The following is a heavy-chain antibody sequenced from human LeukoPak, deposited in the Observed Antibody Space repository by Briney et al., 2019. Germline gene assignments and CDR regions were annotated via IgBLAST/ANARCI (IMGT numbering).Heavy chain of an antibody. CDR2: IYYSGST. D-gene: IGHD3-3*01. CDR3: AREVRYDFWSGYYIDV. CDR1: GGSISSGDYY. J-gene: IGHJ6*03. V-gene: IGHV4-30-4*01. Sequence: SQTLSLTCTVSGGSISSGDYYWSWIRQPPGKGLEWIGYIYYSGSTYYNPSLKSRVTISIDTSKNQFSLKLSSVTAADTAVYYCAREVRYDFWSGYYIDVWGKGTTVTVSS.